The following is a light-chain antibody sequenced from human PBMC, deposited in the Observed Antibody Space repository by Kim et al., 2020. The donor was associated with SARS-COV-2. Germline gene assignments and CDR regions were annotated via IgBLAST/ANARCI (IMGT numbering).Light chain of an antibody. CDR2: DAS. CDR3: QQRSKWLT. Sequence: EIVLTQSPGTLSLSPGERATLSCRASQSIRSSLAWYQQKPGQAPRLLIYDASNRATGIPARFSGSGSGTDFTLTISSLEPEDFAVYYCQQRSKWLTFGGGTKVEIK. J-gene: IGKJ4*01. V-gene: IGKV3-11*01. CDR1: QSIRSS.